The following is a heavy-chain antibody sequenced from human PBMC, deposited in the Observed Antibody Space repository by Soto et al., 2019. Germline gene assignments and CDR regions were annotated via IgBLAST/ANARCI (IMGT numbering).Heavy chain of an antibody. CDR2: IYYSGTT. D-gene: IGHD6-13*01. V-gene: IGHV4-30-4*01. CDR1: GGSISSGDYY. CDR3: ARASVTMSGTDFDS. J-gene: IGHJ4*02. Sequence: SETLSLTCTVSGGSISSGDYYWSWIRQPPGKGLEWIGNIYYSGTTYYNPSLKSRVTISVDTSKNQFSLNLSSVTAADTAVYYCARASVTMSGTDFDSWGQGTLVTVSS.